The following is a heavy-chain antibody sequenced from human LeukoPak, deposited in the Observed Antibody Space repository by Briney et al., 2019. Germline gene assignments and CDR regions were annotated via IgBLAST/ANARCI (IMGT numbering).Heavy chain of an antibody. V-gene: IGHV3-33*01. CDR2: IWYDGSNK. CDR3: ARDLTRGYNYGSEEY. Sequence: PGGSLRLSCAASGFTFSSYAMHWVRQAPGKGLEWVAVIWYDGSNKYYADSVRGRFTISRDNSKNTLYLQMNSLRAEDTAVYYCARDLTRGYNYGSEEYWGQGTLVTVSS. CDR1: GFTFSSYA. D-gene: IGHD5-18*01. J-gene: IGHJ4*02.